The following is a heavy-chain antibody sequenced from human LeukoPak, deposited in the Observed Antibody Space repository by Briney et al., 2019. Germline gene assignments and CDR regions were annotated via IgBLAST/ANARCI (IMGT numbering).Heavy chain of an antibody. CDR3: ARRDPYCSSTSCYRTGWYHWYFDL. V-gene: IGHV3-73*01. CDR2: IRSKANSYAT. CDR1: GFTFSGSA. Sequence: GGSLRLSCAASGFTFSGSAMHWVRQASGKGLEWVGRIRSKANSYATAYAASVKGRFAISRDDSKNTLYLQMGSLRAEDMAVYYCARRDPYCSSTSCYRTGWYHWYFDLWDRGTLVTVSS. J-gene: IGHJ2*01. D-gene: IGHD2-2*01.